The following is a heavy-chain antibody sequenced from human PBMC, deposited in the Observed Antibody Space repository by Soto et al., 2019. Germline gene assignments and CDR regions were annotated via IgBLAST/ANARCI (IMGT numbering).Heavy chain of an antibody. CDR2: IIPILGIA. V-gene: IGHV1-69*02. CDR3: ARHLPPNDY. Sequence: APVKVSCKASGGTFSSYTISWVRQAPGQGLEWMGRIIPILGIANYAQKLQGRLTMTTDTSTSIAYMELRSLRSDDTAVYYCARHLPPNDYWGQGTLVTVSS. J-gene: IGHJ4*02. CDR1: GGTFSSYT.